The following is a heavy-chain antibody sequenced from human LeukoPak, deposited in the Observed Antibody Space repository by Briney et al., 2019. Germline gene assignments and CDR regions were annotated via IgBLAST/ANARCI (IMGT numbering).Heavy chain of an antibody. Sequence: SETLSLTCTVSGGSISSYYWSWIRQPPGKGLEWIGYMYNSGSTDYNPSLKSRLTISIDTSKNQFSLKLSSVTAADTAVYYCARVPHFGDYGWFDPWGQGTLVTVSS. V-gene: IGHV4-59*01. D-gene: IGHD4-17*01. J-gene: IGHJ5*02. CDR1: GGSISSYY. CDR3: ARVPHFGDYGWFDP. CDR2: MYNSGST.